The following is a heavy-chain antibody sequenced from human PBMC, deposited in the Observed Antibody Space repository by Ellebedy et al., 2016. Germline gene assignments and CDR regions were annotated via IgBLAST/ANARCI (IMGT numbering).Heavy chain of an antibody. Sequence: GESLKISCAASGFTFSNYRMNWVRQAPGKGLEWVSFIDSRSPTIYYADSVKGRFTISRDNAKNSLYLQMHSLRAEDTAVYYCARGLGYCSSTGCYVAFDIWGQGTMVTVSS. CDR1: GFTFSNYR. CDR3: ARGLGYCSSTGCYVAFDI. D-gene: IGHD2-2*01. J-gene: IGHJ3*02. CDR2: IDSRSPTI. V-gene: IGHV3-48*04.